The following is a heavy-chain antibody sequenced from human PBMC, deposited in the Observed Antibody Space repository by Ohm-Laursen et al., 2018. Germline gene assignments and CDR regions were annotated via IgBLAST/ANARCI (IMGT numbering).Heavy chain of an antibody. D-gene: IGHD6-19*01. CDR1: GFIFRNFG. CDR3: AKDGARSSGWYIGY. V-gene: IGHV3-33*06. CDR2: IWYDGSNK. J-gene: IGHJ4*01. Sequence: SLRLSCAASGFIFRNFGMHWVRQAPGKGLEWVAAIWYDGSNKYYADSVKGRFTISRDNSKNTLYLQMNSLRAEDTAVYYCAKDGARSSGWYIGYWGQGTLVTVSS.